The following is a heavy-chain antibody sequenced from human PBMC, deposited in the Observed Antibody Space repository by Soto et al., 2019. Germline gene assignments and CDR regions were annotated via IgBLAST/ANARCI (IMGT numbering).Heavy chain of an antibody. Sequence: SETLSLTCTVSGGSISSSSYYWGWIRQPPGKGLEWIGSIYYSGSTYYNPSLRSRVTISVDTSKNQFSLKLSSVTAADTAVYYCAKGGSGSYSNAFDIWGQGTMVTVSS. D-gene: IGHD3-10*01. CDR1: GGSISSSSYY. CDR2: IYYSGST. J-gene: IGHJ3*02. V-gene: IGHV4-39*01. CDR3: AKGGSGSYSNAFDI.